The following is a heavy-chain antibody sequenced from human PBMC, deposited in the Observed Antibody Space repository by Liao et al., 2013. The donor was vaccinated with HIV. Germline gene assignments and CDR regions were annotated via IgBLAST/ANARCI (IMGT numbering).Heavy chain of an antibody. CDR2: IYSSGSA. J-gene: IGHJ4*02. Sequence: QVQLQESGPGLVKPSETLSLTCTVSGGSISSYYWSWIRQPAGKGLEWIGRIYSSGSANYNPSLKSRVTISVDTSKNQFSLKLSSVTAADAAVYYCASTGSIAAAGPFDCWGQGTLVTVSS. V-gene: IGHV4-4*07. D-gene: IGHD6-13*01. CDR3: ASTGSIAAAGPFDC. CDR1: GGSISSYY.